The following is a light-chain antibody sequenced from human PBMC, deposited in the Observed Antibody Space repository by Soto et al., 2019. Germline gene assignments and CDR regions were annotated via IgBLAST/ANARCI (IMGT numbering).Light chain of an antibody. CDR1: QTLSINS. CDR3: QQYSDSPPT. Sequence: EIVLTQSPDTLSLSPGERATLFCRASQTLSINSLAWYQQKPGQAPRLLIYAASTRDTGIPDRFNGSGSGTDFALTINRLEPEDFAVYYCQQYSDSPPTFGQGTKLEIK. J-gene: IGKJ1*01. V-gene: IGKV3-20*01. CDR2: AAS.